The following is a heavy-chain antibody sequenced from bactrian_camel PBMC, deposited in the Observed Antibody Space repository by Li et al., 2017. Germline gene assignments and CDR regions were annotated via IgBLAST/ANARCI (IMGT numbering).Heavy chain of an antibody. CDR2: INDGGGST. D-gene: IGHD2*01. V-gene: IGHV3S1*01. Sequence: QLVESGGDLVLPGGSLRLSCAASGSGFTFSKSDLSWVRQSPDKGLEWVSAINDGGGSTYYAHSVKGRFTISRDNAKNTLYLHLNNVITEDTAVYYCTKDLGVVYTVAYDYWGQGTQVTVS. J-gene: IGHJ4*01. CDR3: TKDLGVVYTVAYDY. CDR1: GSGFTFSKSD.